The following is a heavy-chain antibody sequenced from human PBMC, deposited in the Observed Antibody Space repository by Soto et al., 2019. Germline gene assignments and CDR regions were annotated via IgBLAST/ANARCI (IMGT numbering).Heavy chain of an antibody. CDR1: GGSISSYY. CDR3: ARLHGSGSSDARGFDY. Sequence: QVQLQESGPGLVKPSETLSLTCTVSGGSISSYYWSWIRQPPGEGLEWIGYIYYSGSTNYNPSLKSRVTISVDTSKNQFSLKLSSVTAADTAVYYRARLHGSGSSDARGFDYWGQGTLVTVSS. V-gene: IGHV4-59*08. D-gene: IGHD3-10*01. J-gene: IGHJ4*02. CDR2: IYYSGST.